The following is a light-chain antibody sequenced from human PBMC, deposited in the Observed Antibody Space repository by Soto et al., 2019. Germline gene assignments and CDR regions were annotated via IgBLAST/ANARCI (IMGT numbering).Light chain of an antibody. Sequence: DIQMTQSPSSLSASVGDRVTISCQANQDISTHLNWYQHQPGKAPKLLISDASNLERGVPSRFSGGGSGTDFTFTISSLQPDDIATYYCQQYHNLLPYTLGQGTKVEIK. V-gene: IGKV1-33*01. J-gene: IGKJ2*01. CDR3: QQYHNLLPYT. CDR2: DAS. CDR1: QDISTH.